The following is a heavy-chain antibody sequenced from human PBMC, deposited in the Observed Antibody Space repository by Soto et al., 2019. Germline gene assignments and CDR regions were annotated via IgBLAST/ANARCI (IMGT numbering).Heavy chain of an antibody. V-gene: IGHV4-4*02. J-gene: IGHJ4*02. CDR3: ARGLTYSSTSPLGL. CDR1: GASINNNNW. CDR2: IFHSGST. D-gene: IGHD6-6*01. Sequence: QVQLQESGPGLVKPSGTLSLTCDVSGASINNNNWWSWVRQPPGRGLEWIGEIFHSGSTNYDPSLTSRVTISIDKSKNQFSLKVNSVTAADTAVYYCARGLTYSSTSPLGLWGQGTLVTVSS.